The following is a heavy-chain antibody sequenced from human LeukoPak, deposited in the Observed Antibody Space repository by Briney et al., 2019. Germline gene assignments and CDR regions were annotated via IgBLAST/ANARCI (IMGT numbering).Heavy chain of an antibody. CDR1: GFTVSSNY. Sequence: SGGSLRLPCGVWGFTVSSNYMRWVRNAPGRGREWVSVMYSGGITYYADSMEGRFTITRDNSKNPLYLQMNSLRAEDTAVYYCASGRSGYEAQWGQGTLVTVSS. D-gene: IGHD3-22*01. J-gene: IGHJ4*02. CDR2: MYSGGIT. V-gene: IGHV3-53*01. CDR3: ASGRSGYEAQ.